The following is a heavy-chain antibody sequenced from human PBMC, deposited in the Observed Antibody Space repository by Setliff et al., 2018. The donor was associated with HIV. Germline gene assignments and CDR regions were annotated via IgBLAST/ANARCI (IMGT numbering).Heavy chain of an antibody. Sequence: SETLSLTCTVSGDSSSNDYWTWVRQPPGKGLEWIGNIHTSGTTKYNPSLKSRVTISVDTSKNQISLKLKSVTAADTAVYYCARWHPPYGFWEEDYWGQGTLVTVSS. CDR1: GDSSSNDY. CDR2: IHTSGTT. J-gene: IGHJ4*02. D-gene: IGHD3-10*01. CDR3: ARWHPPYGFWEEDY. V-gene: IGHV4-4*08.